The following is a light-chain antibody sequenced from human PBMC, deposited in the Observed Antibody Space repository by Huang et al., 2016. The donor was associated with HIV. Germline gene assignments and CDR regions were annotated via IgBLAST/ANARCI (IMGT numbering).Light chain of an antibody. CDR2: DAS. J-gene: IGKJ1*01. Sequence: EIVLTQSPATLSLSPGDKATLSCRASQSVDNYLAWYQQKPGQAPRLLIYDASTRATGIPARFSGSGSETDFTLTISSLEPEDFAVYYCQHRSTWPMTFGQGTKVGIK. CDR3: QHRSTWPMT. V-gene: IGKV3-11*01. CDR1: QSVDNY.